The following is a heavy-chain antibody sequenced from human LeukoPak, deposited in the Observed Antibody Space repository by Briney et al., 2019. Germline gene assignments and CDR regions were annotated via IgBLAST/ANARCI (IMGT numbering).Heavy chain of an antibody. CDR2: IYYSGST. J-gene: IGHJ4*02. V-gene: IGHV4-61*01. D-gene: IGHD3-3*01. CDR1: GGSISSSNYY. Sequence: SETLSLTCTISGGSISSSNYYWSWIRQPPGKGLEWIGYIYYSGSTNYNPSLKSRVTISVDTSKNQFSLKLSAVTAADTAVYYCARAEPYDFWSGYRSFDYWGQGTLVTVSS. CDR3: ARAEPYDFWSGYRSFDY.